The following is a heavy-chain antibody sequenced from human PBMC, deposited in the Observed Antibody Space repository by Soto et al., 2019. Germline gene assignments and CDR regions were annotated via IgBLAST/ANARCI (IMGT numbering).Heavy chain of an antibody. Sequence: LRLSCAASGFTFISYGMHWVRQAPGKWLEWVAVISYDGSNKYYADSVKGRFTISRDNSKNTLYLQMNSLRAEDTAVYYCAKDLARGCSGGSCYPTDYWGQGTLVTVSS. CDR3: AKDLARGCSGGSCYPTDY. J-gene: IGHJ4*02. CDR1: GFTFISYG. CDR2: ISYDGSNK. V-gene: IGHV3-30*18. D-gene: IGHD2-15*01.